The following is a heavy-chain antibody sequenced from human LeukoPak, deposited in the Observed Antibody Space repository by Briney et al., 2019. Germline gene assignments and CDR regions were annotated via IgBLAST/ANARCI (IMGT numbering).Heavy chain of an antibody. Sequence: GGSLRLSCTASGFTFSRYTMSWVRQAPGKGLEWVSGISGSDGDTFHADSVKGRFTISRDNSKNTLYLQMNSLRAEDTAVYYCAKVARRSSIAAAGTGDYYYGMDVWGQGTTVTVSS. D-gene: IGHD6-13*01. CDR2: ISGSDGDT. CDR1: GFTFSRYT. J-gene: IGHJ6*02. CDR3: AKVARRSSIAAAGTGDYYYGMDV. V-gene: IGHV3-23*01.